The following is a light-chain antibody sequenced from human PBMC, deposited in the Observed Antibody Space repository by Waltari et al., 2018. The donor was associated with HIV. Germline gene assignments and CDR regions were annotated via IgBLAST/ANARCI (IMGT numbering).Light chain of an antibody. V-gene: IGLV3-25*03. CDR2: KDS. CDR1: ALPDQY. Sequence: SYELRQPPSVSVSPGQTARITCSGDALPDQYVYWYQQKPGQAPLLVIFKDSERPSGIPERFSGSCSGTTVTLTVTGVQAEDEADYYCQSVDSSATYWVFGGGTKLTVL. J-gene: IGLJ3*02. CDR3: QSVDSSATYWV.